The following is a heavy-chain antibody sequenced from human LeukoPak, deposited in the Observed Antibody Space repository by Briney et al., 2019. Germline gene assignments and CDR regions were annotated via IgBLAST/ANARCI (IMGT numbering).Heavy chain of an antibody. CDR3: ARDLRPDYSGWYEDY. V-gene: IGHV4-59*12. D-gene: IGHD6-19*01. CDR1: SGSISSYY. Sequence: SETLSLTCTVSSGSISSYYWSWIRQPPGKGLEWIGYIYNSGSTNSGSTNYHPSLKSRVTISVDTSKNQFSLKLSSVTAADTAVYYCARDLRPDYSGWYEDYWGQGTLVTVSS. CDR2: IYNSGSTNSGST. J-gene: IGHJ4*02.